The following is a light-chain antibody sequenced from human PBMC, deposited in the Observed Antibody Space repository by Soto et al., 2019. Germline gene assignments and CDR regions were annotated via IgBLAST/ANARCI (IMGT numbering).Light chain of an antibody. CDR1: QSVSSY. J-gene: IGKJ5*01. V-gene: IGKV3-11*01. Sequence: EIVLTQSPATLSSFPGDRVTLSCRASQSVSSYLAWYQQKPGQAPRLLIYDASNRATGIPARFSGSGSGTDFTLTISGLQSEDFAVYYCQQYHIWYTFGQGTRLEIK. CDR2: DAS. CDR3: QQYHIWYT.